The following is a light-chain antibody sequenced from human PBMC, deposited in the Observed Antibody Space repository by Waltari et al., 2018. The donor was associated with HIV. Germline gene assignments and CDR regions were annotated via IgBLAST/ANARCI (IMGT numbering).Light chain of an antibody. CDR2: GAS. Sequence: DIQMSQAPSSLSASVGDRVTITCRASRDISNDLAWYQQKSGEVPKLLIYGASTLRSGVSSRFRGSGSGTEFTRTINGLQPEDVASYYCQNYDSAPVAFGQGTRLEI. V-gene: IGKV1-27*01. CDR1: RDISND. CDR3: QNYDSAPVA. J-gene: IGKJ5*01.